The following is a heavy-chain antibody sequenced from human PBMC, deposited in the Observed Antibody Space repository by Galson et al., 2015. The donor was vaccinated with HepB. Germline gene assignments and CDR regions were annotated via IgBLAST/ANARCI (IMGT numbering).Heavy chain of an antibody. CDR1: GYTFTSYY. CDR2: INPSGGST. J-gene: IGHJ4*02. CDR3: AREGYGGKPWDY. V-gene: IGHV1-46*01. Sequence: SCKASGYTFTSYYMHWVRQAPGQGLEWMGIINPSGGSTSYAQKFQGRVTMTRDTSTSTVYMELSSLRSEDTAVYYCAREGYGGKPWDYWGQGTLVTVSS. D-gene: IGHD4-23*01.